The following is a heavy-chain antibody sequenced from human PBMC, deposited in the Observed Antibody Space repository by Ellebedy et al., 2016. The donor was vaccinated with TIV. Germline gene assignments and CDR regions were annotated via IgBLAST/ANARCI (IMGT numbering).Heavy chain of an antibody. CDR3: ARDSRRDGSGALDY. D-gene: IGHD5-24*01. CDR1: AFAFTTYA. CDR2: VSYDGRNR. V-gene: IGHV3-30-3*01. Sequence: SLKISCAASAFAFTTYAIHWVRQAPGQGLEWVAVVSYDGRNRYSTDSVNGRFTISRDNSKHTLYLQMSSPRPEDTAKYYCARDSRRDGSGALDYWGQGTLAIVSS. J-gene: IGHJ4*02.